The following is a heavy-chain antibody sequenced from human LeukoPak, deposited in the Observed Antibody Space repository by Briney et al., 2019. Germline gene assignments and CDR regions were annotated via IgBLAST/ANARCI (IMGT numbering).Heavy chain of an antibody. CDR1: GLTFSSYS. Sequence: GGSLRLSCAASGLTFSSYSMNWVRQAPGKGLEWVSYISSSSSTIYYADSVKGRFTISRDNAKNSLCLQMNSLRDEDTAVYYCARDYYDSSGYCFDYWGQGTLVTVSS. J-gene: IGHJ4*02. CDR3: ARDYYDSSGYCFDY. D-gene: IGHD3-22*01. V-gene: IGHV3-48*02. CDR2: ISSSSSTI.